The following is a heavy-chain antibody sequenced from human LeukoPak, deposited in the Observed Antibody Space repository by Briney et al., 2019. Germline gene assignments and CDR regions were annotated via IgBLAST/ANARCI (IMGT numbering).Heavy chain of an antibody. CDR1: GFTFSSYA. D-gene: IGHD3-10*01. CDR2: ISYDGSNK. CDR3: AREEGKY. V-gene: IGHV3-30*04. J-gene: IGHJ4*02. Sequence: GGSLRLSCAASGFTFSSYAMHWVRQAPGKGLEWVAVISYDGSNKYYADSVKGRFTISRDNSKNTLHLQMNSLRAEDTAVYYCAREEGKYWGQGTLVTVSS.